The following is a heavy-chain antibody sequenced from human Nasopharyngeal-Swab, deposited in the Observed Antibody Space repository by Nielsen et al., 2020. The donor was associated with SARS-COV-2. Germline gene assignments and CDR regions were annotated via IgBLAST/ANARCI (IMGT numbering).Heavy chain of an antibody. CDR2: ISSSSSYI. J-gene: IGHJ6*03. CDR1: GFTFSSYS. CDR3: ARDNSYYYDSSGYPYCYYYYMDV. Sequence: GESLKISCAASGFTFSSYSMNWVRQAPGKGLEWVSSISSSSSYIYYADSVKGRFTISRDNSKNTLYLQMNSLRAEDTAVYYCARDNSYYYDSSGYPYCYYYYMDVWGKGTTVTVSS. D-gene: IGHD3-22*01. V-gene: IGHV3-21*01.